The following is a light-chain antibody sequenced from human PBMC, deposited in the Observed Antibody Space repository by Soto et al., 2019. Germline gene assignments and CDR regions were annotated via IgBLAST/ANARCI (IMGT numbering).Light chain of an antibody. CDR3: QQYCSSPKP. CDR1: QSVSSSY. Sequence: EIVLTQSPGTLSLSPGERATLSCRASQSVSSSYLAWYQQKPGQAPRLLIYGASSRATGIPDRFSGSGSGTDFNLTISRMEPEDFAVYYCQQYCSSPKPFGQGTKVEIK. V-gene: IGKV3-20*01. J-gene: IGKJ1*01. CDR2: GAS.